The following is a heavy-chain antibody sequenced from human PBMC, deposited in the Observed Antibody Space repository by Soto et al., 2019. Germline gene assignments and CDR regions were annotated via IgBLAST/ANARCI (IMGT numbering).Heavy chain of an antibody. CDR3: ARITTYYDILTGWHPAGGYMDV. D-gene: IGHD3-9*01. V-gene: IGHV3-33*01. Sequence: QVQLVESGGGVVQPGRSLRLSCAASGFTFSSYGMHWVRQAPGKGLEWVAVIWYDGSNKYYADSVKGRFTISRDNSKNTLYLQMNSLRAEDTAVYYCARITTYYDILTGWHPAGGYMDVWGKGTTVTVSS. J-gene: IGHJ6*03. CDR1: GFTFSSYG. CDR2: IWYDGSNK.